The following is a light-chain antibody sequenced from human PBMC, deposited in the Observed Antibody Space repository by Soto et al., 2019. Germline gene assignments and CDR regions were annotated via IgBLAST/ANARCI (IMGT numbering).Light chain of an antibody. CDR2: EVS. V-gene: IGLV2-14*01. Sequence: QSALTQPASVSGSPGQSITISCTGTSSDVGGYNYVSWYQQHPGKAPKLMIYEVSNRPSGVSNRFSGSKSGNTASLTISGLQAEDEADYYCTSYASSGTHVFGGGTKHRP. J-gene: IGLJ3*02. CDR3: TSYASSGTHV. CDR1: SSDVGGYNY.